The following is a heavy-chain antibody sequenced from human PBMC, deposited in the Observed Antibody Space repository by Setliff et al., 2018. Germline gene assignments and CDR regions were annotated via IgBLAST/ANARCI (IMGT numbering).Heavy chain of an antibody. J-gene: IGHJ4*02. CDR1: GYTFTSYD. Sequence: SVKVSCKASGYTFTSYDISWVRQAPGQGLEWMGGIIPILGIANYAQKFQGRVTITADESTSTAYMELSSLRSEDTAVYYCASDAVAGTFDYWGQGTLVTVSS. D-gene: IGHD6-19*01. CDR3: ASDAVAGTFDY. CDR2: IIPILGIA. V-gene: IGHV1-69*10.